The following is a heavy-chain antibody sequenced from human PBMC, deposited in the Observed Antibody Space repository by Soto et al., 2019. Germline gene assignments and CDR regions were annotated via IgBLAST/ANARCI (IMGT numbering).Heavy chain of an antibody. CDR3: ARLPKGSLVTG. J-gene: IGHJ4*02. Sequence: GESLRLSCVGSAFRFSDHSMHWVRRAPGTGLQWLSYISSSGDRIHYADSVRGRFAVSRDNAKNSLFLRMNSLRDDDTAMYYCARLPKGSLVTGWGQGT. V-gene: IGHV3-48*02. CDR2: ISSSGDRI. D-gene: IGHD2-21*02. CDR1: AFRFSDHS.